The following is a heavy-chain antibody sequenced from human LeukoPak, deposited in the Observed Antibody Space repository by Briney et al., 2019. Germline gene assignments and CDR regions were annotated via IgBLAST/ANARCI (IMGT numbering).Heavy chain of an antibody. CDR3: ARGPTKDTSTYY. CDR2: IYHSGST. Sequence: SETLSLTCTVSGYSISSGNYWDWIRQPPGKGLEWIGSIYHSGSTYYNPSLKSRVTISVDTSKNQFSLKLSSVTAADTAVYYCARGPTKDTSTYYWGQGTLVTVSS. D-gene: IGHD5-18*01. CDR1: GYSISSGNY. V-gene: IGHV4-38-2*02. J-gene: IGHJ4*02.